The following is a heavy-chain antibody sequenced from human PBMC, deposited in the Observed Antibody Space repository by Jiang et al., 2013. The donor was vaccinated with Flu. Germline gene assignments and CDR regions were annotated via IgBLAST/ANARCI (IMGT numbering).Heavy chain of an antibody. CDR1: GGTFSSSA. D-gene: IGHD5-12*01. J-gene: IGHJ4*02. Sequence: VQLVESGAEVKKPGSSVKVSCKASGGTFSSSAISWVRQAPGQGLEWMGGAIPILGTEFYAQQFQGRLAITADGSTGTVYMDLNSLRSEDTAVYFCAGISTGGYDSKFDSWGQGTLVTVSS. CDR2: AIPILGTE. CDR3: AGISTGGYDSKFDS. V-gene: IGHV1-69*01.